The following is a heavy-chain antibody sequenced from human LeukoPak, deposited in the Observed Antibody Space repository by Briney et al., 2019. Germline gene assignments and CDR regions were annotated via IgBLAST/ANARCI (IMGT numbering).Heavy chain of an antibody. D-gene: IGHD3-10*01. CDR2: INPNSGGT. V-gene: IGHV1-2*02. CDR3: ARYYIEGRCFDY. J-gene: IGHJ4*02. Sequence: ASVKVSCKASGYIFTCYYIHWVRQAPGQGLEWMGWINPNSGGTNYAQKFQGRVTMTRDTSIRTAYMELSRLRSDDTAMYYCARYYIEGRCFDYWGQGTLVTVSS. CDR1: GYIFTCYY.